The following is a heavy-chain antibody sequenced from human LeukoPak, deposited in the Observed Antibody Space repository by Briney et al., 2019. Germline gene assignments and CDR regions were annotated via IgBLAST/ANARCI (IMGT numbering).Heavy chain of an antibody. V-gene: IGHV4-59*01. CDR3: ARGPNRIVVVDDAFDI. J-gene: IGHJ3*02. D-gene: IGHD3-22*01. Sequence: SETLSLTCTVSGGSISSYYWSWIRQPPGKGLEWIGYIYYSGSTNHNPSLKSRVTISVDTSKNQFSLKLSSVTAADTAVYYCARGPNRIVVVDDAFDIWGQGTMVTVSS. CDR2: IYYSGST. CDR1: GGSISSYY.